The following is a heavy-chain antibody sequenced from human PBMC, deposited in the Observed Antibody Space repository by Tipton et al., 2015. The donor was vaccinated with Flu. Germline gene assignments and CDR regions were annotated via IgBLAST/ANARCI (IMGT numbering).Heavy chain of an antibody. D-gene: IGHD2-21*02. J-gene: IGHJ4*02. CDR2: INPSISRT. Sequence: LVQSGAEVKKPGASVKVSCKASGYTFTTYYIHWVRQAPGQGLEWMGVINPSISRTSYAQKFQGRVTLTRDTSASTVYMELSSVISDDTAVYYCARGFGECVDCYSALDYWGQGTLVTVSS. V-gene: IGHV1-46*01. CDR1: GYTFTTYY. CDR3: ARGFGECVDCYSALDY.